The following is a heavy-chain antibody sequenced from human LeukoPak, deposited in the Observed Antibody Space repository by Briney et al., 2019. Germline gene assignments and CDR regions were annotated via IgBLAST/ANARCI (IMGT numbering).Heavy chain of an antibody. CDR2: IYASGNT. CDR1: GASISGSHW. Sequence: SATLSPTCAVAGASISGSHWGSWVRQSPGKGLGWVGEIYASGNTNYNPSLKSRVAISLDKSSNQFSLTLTSVTAADTAMYFCAREEMPGKFDYWGQGTLVTVSS. CDR3: AREEMPGKFDY. J-gene: IGHJ4*02. D-gene: IGHD1-26*01. V-gene: IGHV4-4*02.